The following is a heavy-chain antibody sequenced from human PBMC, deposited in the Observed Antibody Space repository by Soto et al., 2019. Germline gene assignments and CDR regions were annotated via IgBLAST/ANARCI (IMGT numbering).Heavy chain of an antibody. J-gene: IGHJ4*02. CDR3: ARTSKSGTLFDY. CDR2: FYFSGST. CDR1: GDSISTSNW. V-gene: IGHV4-4*02. D-gene: IGHD1-1*01. Sequence: SETLSLTCAVSGDSISTSNWWSWVRQPPGKGLEWIGEFYFSGSTNYNPSLKSRVAISLDKSKNHFPLKLTSVTAADTALYYGARTSKSGTLFDYWGQGSLVTVSS.